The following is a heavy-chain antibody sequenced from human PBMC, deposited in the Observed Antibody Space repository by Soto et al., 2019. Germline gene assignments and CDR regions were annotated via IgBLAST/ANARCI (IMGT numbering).Heavy chain of an antibody. J-gene: IGHJ5*02. CDR2: IYSSGST. V-gene: IGHV4-4*07. D-gene: IGHD3-3*01. CDR1: GGAISGYY. Sequence: SETLSLTCTVTGGAISGYYWTWMRQSAGGGLEWIGRIYSSGSTDYNPSLKSRVTISLDTSMNHFSLRLSSVTAADTAVYYCARGQRFSDWFDPWGPGNLVTVYS. CDR3: ARGQRFSDWFDP.